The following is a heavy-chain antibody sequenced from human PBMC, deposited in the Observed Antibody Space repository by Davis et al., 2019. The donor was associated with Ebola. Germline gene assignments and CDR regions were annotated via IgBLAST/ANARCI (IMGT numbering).Heavy chain of an antibody. D-gene: IGHD1-1*01. CDR2: IWYDGSNK. Sequence: GESLKISCAASGFTFSSYGMHWVRQAPGKGLEWVAVIWYDGSNKYYADSVKGRFTISRDNSKTAMYLQMNSLRAEDTGVYYCARELADFDYWGQGTLVTVSS. CDR3: ARELADFDY. CDR1: GFTFSSYG. V-gene: IGHV3-33*01. J-gene: IGHJ4*02.